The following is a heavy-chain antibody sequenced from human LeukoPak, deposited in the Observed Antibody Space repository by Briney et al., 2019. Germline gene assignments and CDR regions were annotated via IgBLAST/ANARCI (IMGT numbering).Heavy chain of an antibody. CDR2: IWYDGSRN. J-gene: IGHJ4*01. V-gene: IGHV3-33*08. CDR1: GFTFSSYG. CDR3: VRARAGRPFDT. D-gene: IGHD6-6*01. Sequence: GGSLTPSCAPSGFTFSSYGIHCVSQAPGKGLEWVTLIWYDGSRNYYADSVKGRFTISRDHCNNKAFEQMKSLRAEDTAAVYCVRARAGRPFDTWGQGTLVTASS.